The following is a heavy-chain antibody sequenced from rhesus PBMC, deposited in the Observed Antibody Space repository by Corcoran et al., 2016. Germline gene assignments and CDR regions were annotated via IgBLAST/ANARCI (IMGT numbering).Heavy chain of an antibody. CDR1: CGSISSSY. CDR3: ARGGSGWSQEKAFDF. V-gene: IGHV4-169*01. Sequence: LQLQESGPGLVKPSETLSVTCPVSCGSISSSYWSSIRPAPGTGLAWIGYIYGSGSSTNYNPSLKSRVTLSVDTSKNQLSLKLSSVTTAYTAVYYCARGGSGWSQEKAFDFWGQGLRVTVSS. D-gene: IGHD6S26*01. J-gene: IGHJ3*01. CDR2: IYGSGSST.